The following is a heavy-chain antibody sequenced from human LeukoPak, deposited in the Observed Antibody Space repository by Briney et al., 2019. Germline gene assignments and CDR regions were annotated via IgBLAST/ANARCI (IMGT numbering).Heavy chain of an antibody. CDR3: ARQNPSLRYFDWLLSQTAHFDY. V-gene: IGHV4-39*01. J-gene: IGHJ4*02. CDR2: IYYGGST. CDR1: GGSISSSGYY. D-gene: IGHD3-9*01. Sequence: PSETLSLTCTVSGGSISSSGYYWDWIRQPPGKGLEWIGNIYYGGSTYYNPSLKSRVTISVDTSKNQFSLKLSSVTAADTAVYYCARQNPSLRYFDWLLSQTAHFDYWGQGTLVTVSS.